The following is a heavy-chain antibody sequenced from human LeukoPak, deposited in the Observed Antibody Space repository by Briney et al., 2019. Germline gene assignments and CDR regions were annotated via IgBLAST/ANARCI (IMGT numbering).Heavy chain of an antibody. D-gene: IGHD4-11*01. CDR2: ISSSGSTI. J-gene: IGHJ4*02. V-gene: IGHV3-48*01. CDR1: GFTFTSYS. Sequence: GGSLRLSCSASGFTFTSYSMNWVRQAPWKGLEWVSYISSSGSTIYYADSVKGRFTISRDSAKNSLYLQMNSLRAEDTAVYYCARERWDYSIDYWGQGTLVTVSS. CDR3: ARERWDYSIDY.